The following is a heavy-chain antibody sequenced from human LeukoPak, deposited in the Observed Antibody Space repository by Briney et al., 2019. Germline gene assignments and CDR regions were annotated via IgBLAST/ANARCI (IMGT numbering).Heavy chain of an antibody. Sequence: GGSLRLSCAASGFTFSSYAMSWVRQAPGKGLEWVGRIISKTDGGITDYAAPVRGRFTISRDDSKNTLYLEMNNLKPEDTAVYYCTTLRSLDYWGQGTLVTVSS. CDR1: GFTFSSYA. D-gene: IGHD3-10*01. V-gene: IGHV3-15*01. CDR2: IISKTDGGIT. J-gene: IGHJ4*02. CDR3: TTLRSLDY.